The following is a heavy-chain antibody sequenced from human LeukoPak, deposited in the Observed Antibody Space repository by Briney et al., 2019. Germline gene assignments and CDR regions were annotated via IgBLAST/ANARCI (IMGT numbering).Heavy chain of an antibody. V-gene: IGHV4-31*03. Sequence: SETLSLTCTVSGGSISSGGYYWSWIRQHPGKGLEWIGYIYYSGSTYYNPSLKSRVTISVDTSKNQFSLKLSSVTAADTAVYYCAIPDSSGYDALDIWGQGTMVTVSS. CDR2: IYYSGST. CDR1: GGSISSGGYY. J-gene: IGHJ3*02. D-gene: IGHD3-22*01. CDR3: AIPDSSGYDALDI.